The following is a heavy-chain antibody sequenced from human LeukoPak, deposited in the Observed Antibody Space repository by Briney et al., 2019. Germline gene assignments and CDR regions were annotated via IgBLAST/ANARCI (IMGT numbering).Heavy chain of an antibody. J-gene: IGHJ6*04. Sequence: SVKVSCKASGGTFSSYAISWVRQAPGQGLEWMGGIIPIFGTANYAQKFQGRVTITADKSTNTAYMELSSLRSEDTAVYYCARTVVVVAAPDYYYYGMDVWGKGTTVTVSS. CDR1: GGTFSSYA. D-gene: IGHD2-15*01. CDR2: IIPIFGTA. CDR3: ARTVVVVAAPDYYYYGMDV. V-gene: IGHV1-69*06.